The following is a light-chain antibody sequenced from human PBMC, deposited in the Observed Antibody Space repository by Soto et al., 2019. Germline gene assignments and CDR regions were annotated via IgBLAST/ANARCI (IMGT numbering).Light chain of an antibody. CDR3: QQYNNSRT. CDR2: GAS. V-gene: IGKV3-15*01. Sequence: EIVMTQSPATLSVSPGERATLSCRASQSVSSNLAWYQQKPGQAPRLLIYGASTRATGIPARFSGSGSGTELTLTISSLQSEDFAVYYCQQYNNSRTFGQGTKVEIK. CDR1: QSVSSN. J-gene: IGKJ1*01.